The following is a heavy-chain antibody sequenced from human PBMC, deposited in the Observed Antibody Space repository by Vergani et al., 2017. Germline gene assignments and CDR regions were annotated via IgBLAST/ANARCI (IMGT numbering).Heavy chain of an antibody. J-gene: IGHJ5*02. CDR2: IYYSGST. V-gene: IGHV4-59*01. D-gene: IGHD3-10*01. CDR1: GGSISSYY. Sequence: QVQLQESGPGLVKPSETLSLTCTVSGGSISSYYWSWIRQPPGKGLEWIGYIYYSGSTNYNPSLKSRVTISVDTSKNQFSLKLSSVTAADTAVYYCARAVYYYGSGSYFSPQGWFDPWGQGTLVTVSS. CDR3: ARAVYYYGSGSYFSPQGWFDP.